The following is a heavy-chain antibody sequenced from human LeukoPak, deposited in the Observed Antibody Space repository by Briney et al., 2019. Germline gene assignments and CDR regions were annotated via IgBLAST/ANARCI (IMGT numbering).Heavy chain of an antibody. V-gene: IGHV4-34*01. CDR2: INHSGST. CDR1: GGSFSGYY. D-gene: IGHD5-12*01. CDR3: ARGWVATTGGLDY. Sequence: SETLSLTCAVYGGSFSGYYWSWIRQPPGRGLEWIGEINHSGSTNYNPSLKSRVTMSVDTSKNQFSLKLSSVTAADTAVYYCARGWVATTGGLDYWGQGTLVTVSS. J-gene: IGHJ4*02.